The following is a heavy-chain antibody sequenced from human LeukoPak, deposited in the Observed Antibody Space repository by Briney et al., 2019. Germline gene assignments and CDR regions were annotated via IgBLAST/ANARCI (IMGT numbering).Heavy chain of an antibody. CDR3: AKSGGSYYYYYMDV. CDR1: GFTFSSYA. CDR2: ISGRGGST. J-gene: IGHJ6*03. V-gene: IGHV3-23*01. Sequence: PGGSLRLSCAASGFTFSSYAMSWVRQAPGKGLEWVSAISGRGGSTYYADSGKGRFTISRDNSKNTLYLQMNSLRAEDTAVYYCAKSGGSYYYYYMDVWGKGTTVTVSS. D-gene: IGHD3-10*01.